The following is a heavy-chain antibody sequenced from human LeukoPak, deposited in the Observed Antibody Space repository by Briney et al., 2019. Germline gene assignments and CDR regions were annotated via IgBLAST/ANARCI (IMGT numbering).Heavy chain of an antibody. CDR1: GYTFTSYG. J-gene: IGHJ6*02. Sequence: ASVKVSCKASGYTFTSYGISWVRQAPGQGLEWMGWISAYNGNTNYAQKLQGRVTMTTDTSTSTAYMELSSLRSEDTAVYYCARVTRYCSGGSCYYYYYGMDVWGQGTTVTVSS. D-gene: IGHD2-15*01. CDR3: ARVTRYCSGGSCYYYYYGMDV. CDR2: ISAYNGNT. V-gene: IGHV1-18*01.